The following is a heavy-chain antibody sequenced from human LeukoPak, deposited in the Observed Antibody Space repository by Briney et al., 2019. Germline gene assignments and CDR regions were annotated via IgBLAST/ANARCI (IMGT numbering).Heavy chain of an antibody. J-gene: IGHJ6*03. CDR3: ARDNIAAAGTGEYYYYYMDV. CDR1: GYTFTSYD. Sequence: EASVKVSCTASGYTFTSYDINWVRQATGQGLEWMGWMNHNRGKTGYAQKFQGRVTITRNTSISTAYMELSSLRSEDTAVYYCARDNIAAAGTGEYYYYYMDVWGKGTTVTVSS. V-gene: IGHV1-8*03. D-gene: IGHD6-13*01. CDR2: MNHNRGKT.